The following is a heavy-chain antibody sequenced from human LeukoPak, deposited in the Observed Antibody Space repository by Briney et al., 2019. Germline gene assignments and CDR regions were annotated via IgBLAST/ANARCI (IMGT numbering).Heavy chain of an antibody. CDR1: GYTFTSYA. V-gene: IGHV1-3*01. D-gene: IGHD3-22*01. Sequence: ASVKVSCKASGYTFTSYAMHWVRQAPGQRLEWMGWINDGNGYTKYSQKFQGRVTITRDTSASTAYMELSSLRSEDTAVYYCARDGYYSLLDYWGQGTLVTVPS. CDR2: INDGNGYT. J-gene: IGHJ4*02. CDR3: ARDGYYSLLDY.